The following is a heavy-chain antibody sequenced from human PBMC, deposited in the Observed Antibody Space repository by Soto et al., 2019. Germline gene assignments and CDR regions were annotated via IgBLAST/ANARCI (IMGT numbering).Heavy chain of an antibody. V-gene: IGHV4-34*01. Sequence: PSETLSLTCAVYGGSFSGYYWSWIRQPPGKGLEWIGEINHSGSTNYNPSLKSRVTISVDTSKNQFSLKLSSVTAADTAVYYCARAARSITIFGVVTLNGMDVWGQGTTVTVSS. CDR3: ARAARSITIFGVVTLNGMDV. CDR2: INHSGST. D-gene: IGHD3-3*01. J-gene: IGHJ6*02. CDR1: GGSFSGYY.